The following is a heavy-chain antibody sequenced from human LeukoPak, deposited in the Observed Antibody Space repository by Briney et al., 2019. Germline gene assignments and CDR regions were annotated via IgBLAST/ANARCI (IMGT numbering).Heavy chain of an antibody. J-gene: IGHJ4*02. D-gene: IGHD6-19*01. V-gene: IGHV3-23*01. Sequence: GGSLRLSCAASGFTFNHYAMSWVRQAPGRGLECVSSINHHGHTFYVDSVKGRFTISRDNSKNTVFLQMNSLRADVTAEYFCARDHGSQDSGAWYVFDYWGRGTLVTVSS. CDR2: INHHGHT. CDR1: GFTFNHYA. CDR3: ARDHGSQDSGAWYVFDY.